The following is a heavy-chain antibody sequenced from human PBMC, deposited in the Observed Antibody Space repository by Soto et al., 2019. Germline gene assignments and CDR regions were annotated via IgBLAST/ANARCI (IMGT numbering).Heavy chain of an antibody. D-gene: IGHD4-4*01. CDR3: ARAPTDYSHDY. V-gene: IGHV4-39*01. CDR1: GGSIITTTYY. J-gene: IGHJ4*02. CDR2: VYYSGST. Sequence: QLQLQESGPGLVKPSETLSLTCTVSGGSIITTTYYCGWLPQPPGKGLEWIGSVYYSGSTYYNPSLKSRVTISVDTSMNQFALMLSSVTAADTAVYFCARAPTDYSHDYWGLGNLVTVSS.